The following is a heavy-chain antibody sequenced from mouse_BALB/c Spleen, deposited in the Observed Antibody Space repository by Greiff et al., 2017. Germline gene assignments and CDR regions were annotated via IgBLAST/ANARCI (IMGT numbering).Heavy chain of an antibody. CDR3: ARDDDYFAY. J-gene: IGHJ3*01. CDR2: IYPGDGDT. V-gene: IGHV1-82*01. D-gene: IGHD2-3*01. Sequence: QVQLKQSGPELVKPGASVKISCKASGYAFSSSWMNWVKQRPGQGLEWIGRIYPGDGDTNYNGKFKGKATLTADKSSSTAYMQLSSLTSVDSAVYFCARDDDYFAYWGQGTLVTVSA. CDR1: GYAFSSSW.